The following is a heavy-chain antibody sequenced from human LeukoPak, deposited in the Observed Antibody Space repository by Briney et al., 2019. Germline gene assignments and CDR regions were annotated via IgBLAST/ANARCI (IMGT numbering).Heavy chain of an antibody. D-gene: IGHD1-26*01. CDR2: IIPIFGTA. CDR3: ARSVAGSYLAYYFDY. V-gene: IGHV1-69*01. J-gene: IGHJ4*02. CDR1: GGTFSSYA. Sequence: SVKVSCKASGGTFSSYAISWVRQGPGQGLEWMGGIIPIFGTANYAQKFQGRVTITADESTSTAYMELSSLRSEDTAVYYCARSVAGSYLAYYFDYWGQGTLVTVSS.